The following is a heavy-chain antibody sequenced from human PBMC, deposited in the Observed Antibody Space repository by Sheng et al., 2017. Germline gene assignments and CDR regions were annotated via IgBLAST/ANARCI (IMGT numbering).Heavy chain of an antibody. V-gene: IGHV4-39*07. Sequence: QLQLQESGPGLVKPSETLSLTCTVSGGSISSSSYYWGWIRQPPGKGLEWIGSIYYSGSTYYNPSLKSRVTISVDTSKNQFSLKLSSVTAADTAVYYCARGVTIVVVIASPYYFDYWGQGTLVTVSS. CDR1: GGSISSSSYY. CDR2: IYYSGST. D-gene: IGHD2-21*01. CDR3: ARGVTIVVVIASPYYFDY. J-gene: IGHJ4*02.